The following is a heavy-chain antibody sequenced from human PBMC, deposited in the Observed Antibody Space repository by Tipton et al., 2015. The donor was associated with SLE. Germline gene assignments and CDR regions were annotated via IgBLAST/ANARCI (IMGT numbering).Heavy chain of an antibody. CDR3: ARDPYCGGDCYDAFDI. D-gene: IGHD2-21*02. CDR1: GGSFSSYY. CDR2: IYYSGST. J-gene: IGHJ3*02. Sequence: TLSLTCAVYGGSFSSYYWGWIRQPPGKGLEWIGSIYYSGSTYYNPSLKSRVTISVDTSKNQFSLKLSSVTAADTAVYYCARDPYCGGDCYDAFDIWGQGTMVTVSS. V-gene: IGHV4-39*07.